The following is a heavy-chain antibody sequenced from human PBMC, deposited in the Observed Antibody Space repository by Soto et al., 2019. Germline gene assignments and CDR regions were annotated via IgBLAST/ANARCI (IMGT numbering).Heavy chain of an antibody. Sequence: SETLSLTCTVSGGSITSYYWSWIRQPPGKGLEWIGYIYYSGSTNYNPSLKSRVTISVDTSKTQFSLKLSSVTAADTAVYYCARRRRCSSTSCYVLHYMDVWGKGTTVTVSS. CDR1: GGSITSYY. CDR3: ARRRRCSSTSCYVLHYMDV. D-gene: IGHD2-2*01. CDR2: IYYSGST. V-gene: IGHV4-59*08. J-gene: IGHJ6*03.